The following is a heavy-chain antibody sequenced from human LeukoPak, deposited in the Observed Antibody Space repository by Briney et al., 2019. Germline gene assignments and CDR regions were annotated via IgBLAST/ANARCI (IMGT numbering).Heavy chain of an antibody. D-gene: IGHD5-18*01. CDR3: ARVKGQDTAP. V-gene: IGHV4-34*01. CDR1: GGSFSGYY. J-gene: IGHJ5*02. CDR2: INHSGST. Sequence: SETLSLTCAVYGGSFSGYYWSWIRQPPGKGLEWIGEINHSGSTNYNPSLKSRVTISLDTSKNQFSLKLSSVTAADTAVYYCARVKGQDTAPWGQGTLVTVSS.